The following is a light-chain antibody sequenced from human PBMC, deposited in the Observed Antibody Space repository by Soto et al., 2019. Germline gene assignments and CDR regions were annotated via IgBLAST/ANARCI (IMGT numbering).Light chain of an antibody. CDR1: QSVSSN. J-gene: IGKJ4*01. CDR3: QQYSDWPLS. Sequence: EIVMTQSPATLSVSPGERATLSCRASQSVSSNLAWYQQKPGQAPRLLIYGASTRATGVPARFSXSGSGTEFTLTISSLQSEDFAVYYCQQYSDWPLSFGGGTKVEIK. CDR2: GAS. V-gene: IGKV3-15*01.